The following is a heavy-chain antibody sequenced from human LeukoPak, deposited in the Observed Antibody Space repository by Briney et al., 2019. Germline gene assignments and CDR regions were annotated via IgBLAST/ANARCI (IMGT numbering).Heavy chain of an antibody. J-gene: IGHJ4*02. D-gene: IGHD2-2*01. CDR2: INPYSGDT. CDR1: GYTFTYYY. Sequence: ASVKVSCKASGYTFTYYYMHWVRQAPGQGLEWMGWINPYSGDTNYAQKFQGRVTMTRDTSITTAYMDLSRLKSDDTAVYYCARDPKSQLLLDYWGQGTLVTVSS. V-gene: IGHV1-2*02. CDR3: ARDPKSQLLLDY.